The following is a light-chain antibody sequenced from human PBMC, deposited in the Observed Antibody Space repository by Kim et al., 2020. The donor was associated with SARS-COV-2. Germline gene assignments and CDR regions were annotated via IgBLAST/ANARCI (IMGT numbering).Light chain of an antibody. V-gene: IGKV1-39*01. J-gene: IGKJ2*03. CDR1: QSISSY. Sequence: ASGGDGVTITCRASQSISSYLNWYQQKPGKAPKLLIYAASSLQSGVPSRFSGSGSGTDFTLTISSLQPEDFATYYCQQTYSTPLYSFGQGTKLEI. CDR2: AAS. CDR3: QQTYSTPLYS.